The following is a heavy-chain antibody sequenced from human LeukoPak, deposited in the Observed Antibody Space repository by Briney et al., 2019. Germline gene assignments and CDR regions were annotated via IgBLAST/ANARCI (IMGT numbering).Heavy chain of an antibody. Sequence: PGGSLGLSCAASGFTFSSYEMNWVRQAPGKGLEWVSYISSSGSTIYYADSVKGRFTISRDNAKNSLYLQMNSLRAEDTAVYYCARGVRFLEWLSISDAFDIWGQGTMVTVSS. CDR1: GFTFSSYE. J-gene: IGHJ3*02. CDR3: ARGVRFLEWLSISDAFDI. D-gene: IGHD3-3*01. CDR2: ISSSGSTI. V-gene: IGHV3-48*03.